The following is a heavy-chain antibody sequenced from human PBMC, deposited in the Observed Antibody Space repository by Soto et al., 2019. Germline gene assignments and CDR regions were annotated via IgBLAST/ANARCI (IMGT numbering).Heavy chain of an antibody. V-gene: IGHV3-23*01. CDR3: AKDESGITIFGVVYYFDY. J-gene: IGHJ4*02. Sequence: GGSLRLSCAASGFTFSSYAMSWVRQAPGKGLEWVSAISGSGGSTYYADSVKGRFTISRDNSKNTLYLQMNSLRAEDTAVYYCAKDESGITIFGVVYYFDYWGQGTLVTVSS. CDR1: GFTFSSYA. CDR2: ISGSGGST. D-gene: IGHD3-3*01.